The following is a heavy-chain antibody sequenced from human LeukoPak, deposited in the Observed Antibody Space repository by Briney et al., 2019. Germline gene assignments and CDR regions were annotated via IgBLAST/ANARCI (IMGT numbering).Heavy chain of an antibody. D-gene: IGHD6-19*01. CDR3: ARGQSSGWYGYYYYYMDV. CDR1: GYTFTSYD. Sequence: ASVKVSCKASGYTFTSYDINWVRQATGQGLEWMGWMNPNSGNTGYAQKFQGRVTITRNTSISTAYMELSSLRSEDTAVYYCARGQSSGWYGYYYYYMDVWGKGTTVTVSS. J-gene: IGHJ6*03. V-gene: IGHV1-8*03. CDR2: MNPNSGNT.